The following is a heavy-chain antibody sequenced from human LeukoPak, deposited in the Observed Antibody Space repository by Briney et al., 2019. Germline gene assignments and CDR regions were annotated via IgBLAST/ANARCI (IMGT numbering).Heavy chain of an antibody. CDR3: ASAYNYTDY. D-gene: IGHD1-20*01. V-gene: IGHV3-23*01. Sequence: GGSLRLSCAASGFTFITYALNWVRQAPGKGLEWVSAISVSGGNADYADFVKGRFTISRDNSKNYLYLQMNSLSAGETVVYYCASAYNYTDYWGQGTLVTVSS. CDR1: GFTFITYA. CDR2: ISVSGGNA. J-gene: IGHJ4*02.